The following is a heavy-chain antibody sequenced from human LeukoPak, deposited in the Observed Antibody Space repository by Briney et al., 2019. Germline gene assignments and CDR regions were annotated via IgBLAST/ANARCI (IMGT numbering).Heavy chain of an antibody. CDR3: TRVWLQYFDY. Sequence: GGSLRLSCAASGFTFSSYAMSWVRQAPGKGLEWVSAISGSGGSTYYADSVKGRFTISRDNSKNMLYLQMNSLKTDDTAVYYCTRVWLQYFDYWGQGTLITVSS. V-gene: IGHV3-23*01. J-gene: IGHJ4*02. D-gene: IGHD5-24*01. CDR1: GFTFSSYA. CDR2: ISGSGGST.